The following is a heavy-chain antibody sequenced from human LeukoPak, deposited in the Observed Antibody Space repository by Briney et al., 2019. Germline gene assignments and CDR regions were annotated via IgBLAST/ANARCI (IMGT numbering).Heavy chain of an antibody. CDR2: ISAGADTT. D-gene: IGHD3-10*01. Sequence: PGGSLRLSCSASGFTFSSYAMSWVRQAPGQGLEWVSAISAGADTTYTADSVKGRFTISRDNSGNTVDLQMHILRAEDTAVYYCAAISYSATWPVGYWGQGTLVTVTA. J-gene: IGHJ4*02. V-gene: IGHV3-23*01. CDR3: AAISYSATWPVGY. CDR1: GFTFSSYA.